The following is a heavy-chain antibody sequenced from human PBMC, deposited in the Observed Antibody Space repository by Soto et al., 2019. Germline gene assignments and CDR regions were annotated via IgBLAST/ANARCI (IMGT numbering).Heavy chain of an antibody. CDR1: GCTFSSYA. CDR2: IIPIFGTA. Sequence: SVKVSCKASGCTFSSYAISRVRQAPGQGLEWMGGIIPIFGTANYAQKFQVRVTITADESTSTAYMELSSLISEDTAVYYCARSTLTAYYYYGMDFWGQGTTVNVSS. V-gene: IGHV1-69*13. D-gene: IGHD4-4*01. J-gene: IGHJ6*01. CDR3: ARSTLTAYYYYGMDF.